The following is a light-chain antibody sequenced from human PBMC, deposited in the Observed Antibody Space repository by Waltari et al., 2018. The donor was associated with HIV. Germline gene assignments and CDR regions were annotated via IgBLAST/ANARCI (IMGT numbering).Light chain of an antibody. Sequence: QSALTQPPSASGSPGQSVTISCTGTSSDVGGYDYVSWYQQHPGKAPNVIIYEVTKRPSGVPDRFSASKSGNTASLTVSGLQAEDEADYHCSSYAGFNNVIFGGGTKLTVL. CDR2: EVT. V-gene: IGLV2-8*01. CDR1: SSDVGGYDY. J-gene: IGLJ2*01. CDR3: SSYAGFNNVI.